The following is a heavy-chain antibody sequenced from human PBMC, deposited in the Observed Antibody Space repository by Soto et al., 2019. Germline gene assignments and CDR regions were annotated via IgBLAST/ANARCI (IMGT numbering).Heavy chain of an antibody. CDR1: GGSFSGYY. D-gene: IGHD2-8*01. V-gene: IGHV4-34*01. Sequence: PSETLSLTCAVYGGSFSGYYWSWVRQPPGKGLEWIGEINHSGSTNYNPSLKSRVTISVDTSKNQFSLKLSSVTAADTPVYYCASIPGGTYMMYWFDPWGQGTQVTVSS. J-gene: IGHJ5*02. CDR2: INHSGST. CDR3: ASIPGGTYMMYWFDP.